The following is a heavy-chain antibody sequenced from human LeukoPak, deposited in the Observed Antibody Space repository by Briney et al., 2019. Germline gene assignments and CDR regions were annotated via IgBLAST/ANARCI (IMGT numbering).Heavy chain of an antibody. J-gene: IGHJ4*02. D-gene: IGHD2-2*01. CDR3: ARSHCSSTSCSRKDFDY. V-gene: IGHV3-21*01. Sequence: GGSLRLSCAASGFTFSSYCMRWVRQAPGKGLEWVSSISSSSSYIYYAYSVKGRFTISRDNANNSLYLQMNSLRAEDTAVYYCARSHCSSTSCSRKDFDYWGQGTLVTVSS. CDR2: ISSSSSYI. CDR1: GFTFSSYC.